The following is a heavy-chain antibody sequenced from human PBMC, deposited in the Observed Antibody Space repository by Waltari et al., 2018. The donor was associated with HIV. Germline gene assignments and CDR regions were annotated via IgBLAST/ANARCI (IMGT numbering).Heavy chain of an antibody. Sequence: QVQLQESGPGLVKPSETLSLTCTVSGGSISSYYWSWIRQPPGKGLEWIGYIYYRGSTNHNPALKSRVTISVDTSTNQFSLRLSSVTAADTAVYYCARGGAYCGGDCSFDYWGQGTLVTVSS. CDR2: IYYRGST. CDR3: ARGGAYCGGDCSFDY. V-gene: IGHV4-59*01. CDR1: GGSISSYY. D-gene: IGHD2-21*02. J-gene: IGHJ4*02.